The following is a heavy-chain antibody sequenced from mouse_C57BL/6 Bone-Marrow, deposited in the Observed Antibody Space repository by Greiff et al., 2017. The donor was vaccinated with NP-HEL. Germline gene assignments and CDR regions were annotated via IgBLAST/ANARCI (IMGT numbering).Heavy chain of an antibody. CDR1: GYTFTNYW. J-gene: IGHJ4*01. D-gene: IGHD1-1*01. Sequence: QVQLQQSGAELVRPGTSVKMSCKASGYTFTNYWIGWAKQRPGHGLEWIGDIYPGGGYTNYNEKFKGKATLTADKSSSTAYMQFSSLTSEDSSIYYCARGPNYCGSSYAMDYWGQGTSVTVSS. CDR3: ARGPNYCGSSYAMDY. CDR2: IYPGGGYT. V-gene: IGHV1-63*01.